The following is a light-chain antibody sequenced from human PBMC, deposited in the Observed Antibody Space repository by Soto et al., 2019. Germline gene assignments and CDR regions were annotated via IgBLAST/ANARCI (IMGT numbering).Light chain of an antibody. CDR3: QSYDSSLSGSV. CDR2: GNS. V-gene: IGLV1-40*01. CDR1: SSKIGAGYD. Sequence: QSVLTQPPSVSGAPGQRVTISCTGSSSKIGAGYDVHWYQQLPGTAPKLLIYGNSNRPSGVPDRFSGSKSGTSASLPITGLQAEDEADYYCQSYDSSLSGSVFGGGTKLTVL. J-gene: IGLJ3*02.